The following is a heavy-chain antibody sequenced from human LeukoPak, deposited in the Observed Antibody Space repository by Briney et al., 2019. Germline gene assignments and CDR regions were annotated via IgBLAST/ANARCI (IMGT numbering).Heavy chain of an antibody. CDR2: ISSSGSA. CDR1: GDSLGIYK. Sequence: SETLSLTCSVSGDSLGIYKWSWIRQPPGKGLEWIAHISSSGSAIYNPSLMSRVSMAVDTSKNQFSLRLISVTAADTAVYYCAREWSGFDFWGQGIMVTVSS. J-gene: IGHJ3*01. CDR3: AREWSGFDF. D-gene: IGHD2-15*01. V-gene: IGHV4-59*01.